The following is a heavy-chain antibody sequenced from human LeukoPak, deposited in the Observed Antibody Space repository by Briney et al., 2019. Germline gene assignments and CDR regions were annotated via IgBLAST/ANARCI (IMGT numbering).Heavy chain of an antibody. D-gene: IGHD3-3*01. Sequence: GESLKISCKAYGYIFTNFWIGWVRQMPGKGLEWMGIIFAGDSDTRYSPSFQGQVTFSVDTSTSTAYLQWASLKASDTAMYYCARHKATIFGVVIEGDYWGQGTLVTVSS. CDR2: IFAGDSDT. CDR3: ARHKATIFGVVIEGDY. J-gene: IGHJ4*02. V-gene: IGHV5-51*01. CDR1: GYIFTNFW.